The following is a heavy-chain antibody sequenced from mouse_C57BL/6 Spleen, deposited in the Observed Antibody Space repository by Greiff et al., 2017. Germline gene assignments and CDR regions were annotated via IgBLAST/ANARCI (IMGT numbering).Heavy chain of an antibody. CDR1: GYTFTSYW. V-gene: IGHV1-52*01. D-gene: IGHD1-1*01. Sequence: QVQLQQPGAELVRPGSSVKLSCKASGYTFTSYWMHWVKQRPIQGLEWIGNIDPSDSETHYNQKFKDKATLTVDKSSSTAYMQLSSLTSEDSAVYYCARGDHYYGSRGYYFDCWGQGTTLTVSS. CDR2: IDPSDSET. CDR3: ARGDHYYGSRGYYFDC. J-gene: IGHJ2*01.